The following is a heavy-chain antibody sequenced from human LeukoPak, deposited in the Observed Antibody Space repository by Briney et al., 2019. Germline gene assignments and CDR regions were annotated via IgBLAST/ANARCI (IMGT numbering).Heavy chain of an antibody. CDR1: GYTFTSYD. CDR2: MNPNSGNT. D-gene: IGHD3-22*01. Sequence: ASVKVSCKASGYTFTSYDINWVRQATGQGLEWMGWMNPNSGNTGYAQKFQGRVTMTRNTSISTAYMELSSLRSEDTAVYYCARWGRPLNYYDSSGLGYWGQGTLVTVSS. V-gene: IGHV1-8*01. J-gene: IGHJ4*02. CDR3: ARWGRPLNYYDSSGLGY.